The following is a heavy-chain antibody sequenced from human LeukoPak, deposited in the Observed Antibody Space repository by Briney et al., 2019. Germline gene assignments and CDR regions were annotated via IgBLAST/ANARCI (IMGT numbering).Heavy chain of an antibody. CDR3: ARDKVVGPTKFDS. V-gene: IGHV3-21*01. CDR2: ISMSSSFI. J-gene: IGHJ5*01. CDR1: GFTFRSYS. Sequence: GGSLRLSCAASGFTFRSYSMNWVRQAPGRGLEWVSSISMSSSFIYYAESLKGRFTISRDNAKNSLYLHMNSLRAEDTAVYYCARDKVVGPTKFDSWGQGTLVTVSS. D-gene: IGHD1-26*01.